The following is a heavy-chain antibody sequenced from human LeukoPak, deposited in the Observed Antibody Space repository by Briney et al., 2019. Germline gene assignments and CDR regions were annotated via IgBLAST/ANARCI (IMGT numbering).Heavy chain of an antibody. D-gene: IGHD3-22*01. Sequence: SETLSLTCTVSGGSISSYYWSWIRQPPGKGLEWIGYIYYSGSTNYNPSLKSRVTISVDTSKNQFSLKLSSVTAADTAVYYCARRSYYYDSSGYRAYYFDYWGQGTLVTVSS. CDR1: GGSISSYY. V-gene: IGHV4-59*01. CDR2: IYYSGST. CDR3: ARRSYYYDSSGYRAYYFDY. J-gene: IGHJ4*02.